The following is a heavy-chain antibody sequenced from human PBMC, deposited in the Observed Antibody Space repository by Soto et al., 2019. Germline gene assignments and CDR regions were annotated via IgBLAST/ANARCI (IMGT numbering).Heavy chain of an antibody. CDR3: ARGRNDLLTGHYYFDY. Sequence: PSETLSLTCTVSCGSISRYYWSWIRQSPGKGLEWIGYVFYSGSSNYNPSLKSRVTISVDTSKNQFSLKLRSVTAADTSVYYCARGRNDLLTGHYYFDYWGQGTLVTVSS. CDR2: VFYSGSS. V-gene: IGHV4-59*01. D-gene: IGHD3-9*01. J-gene: IGHJ4*02. CDR1: CGSISRYY.